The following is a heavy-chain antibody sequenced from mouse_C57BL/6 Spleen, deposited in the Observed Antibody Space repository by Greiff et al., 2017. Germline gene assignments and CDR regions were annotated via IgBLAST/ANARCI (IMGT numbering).Heavy chain of an antibody. Sequence: EVQLMESGPGLVKPSQSLSLTCSVTGYSITSGYYWNWIRQFPGNKLEWMGYISYDGSNNYNPSLKNRISITRDTSKNQFFLKLNSVTTEDTATYYCAREGLSNYFDYWGQGTTLTVSS. D-gene: IGHD3-1*01. CDR3: AREGLSNYFDY. CDR1: GYSITSGYY. CDR2: ISYDGSN. V-gene: IGHV3-6*01. J-gene: IGHJ2*01.